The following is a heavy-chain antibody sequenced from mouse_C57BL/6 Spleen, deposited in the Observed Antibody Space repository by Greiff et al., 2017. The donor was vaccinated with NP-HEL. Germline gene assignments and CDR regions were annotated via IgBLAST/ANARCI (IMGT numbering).Heavy chain of an antibody. CDR3: VRDYYGYYYAMDY. D-gene: IGHD1-1*01. CDR1: GFSFNTYA. J-gene: IGHJ4*01. Sequence: EVQLVESGGGLVQPKGSLKLSCAASGFSFNTYAMNWVRQAPGKGLEWVARIRSKSNNYATYYADSVKDRFTISRDDSESMLYLQMNNLKTEDTAMYYCVRDYYGYYYAMDYWGQGTSVTVSS. CDR2: IRSKSNNYAT. V-gene: IGHV10-1*01.